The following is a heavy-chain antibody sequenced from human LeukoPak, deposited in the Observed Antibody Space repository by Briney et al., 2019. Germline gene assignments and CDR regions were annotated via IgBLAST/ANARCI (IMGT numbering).Heavy chain of an antibody. J-gene: IGHJ4*02. D-gene: IGHD3/OR15-3a*01. CDR1: GFTFSSYW. Sequence: GGSLRLSCAASGFTFSSYWMHGVRQAPGKGLVWVSGIKSDGSNTSYADSVKGRFTVSRDNAKNTLYLQMNSLRAEDTAVYYCAREGRFLDRSPVDYWGQGSLVTVSS. CDR2: IKSDGSNT. V-gene: IGHV3-74*01. CDR3: AREGRFLDRSPVDY.